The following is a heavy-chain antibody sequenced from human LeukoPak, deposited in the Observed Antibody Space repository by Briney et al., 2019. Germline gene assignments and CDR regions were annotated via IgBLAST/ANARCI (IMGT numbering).Heavy chain of an antibody. D-gene: IGHD1-26*01. V-gene: IGHV4-30-2*01. CDR1: GGSISSGGYS. Sequence: PSQTLSLTCAVSGGSISSGGYSWSWIRQPPGKGLEWIGYIYHSGSTYYNPSLKSRVTISVDRSKNQFSLKLSSVTAADTAVYYCARVWEGGNYFDYWGQGTMVTVSS. CDR2: IYHSGST. J-gene: IGHJ4*02. CDR3: ARVWEGGNYFDY.